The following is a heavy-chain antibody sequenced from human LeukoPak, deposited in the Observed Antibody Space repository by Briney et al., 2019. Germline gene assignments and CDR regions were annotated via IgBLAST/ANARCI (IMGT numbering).Heavy chain of an antibody. J-gene: IGHJ4*02. CDR1: GFTFSSYA. V-gene: IGHV3-7*01. CDR3: ARAGLRGY. Sequence: GGSLRLSCAASGFTFSSYAMSWVRQAPGKGLEWVANIKQDGSEKYYVDSVKGRFTISRDNAKNSLYLQMNSLRAEDTAVYYCARAGLRGYWGQGTLVTVSS. D-gene: IGHD1-14*01. CDR2: IKQDGSEK.